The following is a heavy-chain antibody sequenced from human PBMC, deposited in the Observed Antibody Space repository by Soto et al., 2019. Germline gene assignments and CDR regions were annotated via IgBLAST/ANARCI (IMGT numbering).Heavy chain of an antibody. D-gene: IGHD2-2*01. CDR1: GYSFTSYW. J-gene: IGHJ4*02. Sequence: GESLKISCKGSGYSFTSYWISWVRQMPGKGLEWMGRIDPSDSYTNYSPSFQGHVTISADKSISTAYLQWSSLKASDTAMYYCRMTKDIVVVPAANSDYWGQGTLVTVSS. CDR2: IDPSDSYT. V-gene: IGHV5-10-1*01. CDR3: RMTKDIVVVPAANSDY.